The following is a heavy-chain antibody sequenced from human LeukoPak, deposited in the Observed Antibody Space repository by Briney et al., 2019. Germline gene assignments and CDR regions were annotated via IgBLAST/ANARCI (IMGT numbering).Heavy chain of an antibody. CDR3: ARVGGTNQWELLHLDY. CDR1: GGSISSYY. V-gene: IGHV4-59*01. CDR2: IYYSGST. J-gene: IGHJ4*02. Sequence: SETLSLTFTVSGGSISSYYWSWIRQPPGKGLEWIGYIYYSGSTNYNPSLKSRVTISVDTSKNQFSLKLSSVTAADTAVYYCARVGGTNQWELLHLDYWAREPWSPSPQ. D-gene: IGHD1-26*01.